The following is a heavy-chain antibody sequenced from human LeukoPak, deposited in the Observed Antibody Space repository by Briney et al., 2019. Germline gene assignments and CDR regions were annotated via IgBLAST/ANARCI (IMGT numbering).Heavy chain of an antibody. CDR2: IYDNGDA. V-gene: IGHV3-53*04. D-gene: IGHD5-24*01. J-gene: IGHJ4*02. Sequence: GGSLRLSCAASGFTFSSNYMSWVRQAPGKGLEGVSVIYDNGDAYSSDSVKGRFTISRHKSKNTLYLQMNSLRPEDTAVYYCAGGSRRDGYDYWGQGTLVTVSS. CDR3: AGGSRRDGYDY. CDR1: GFTFSSNY.